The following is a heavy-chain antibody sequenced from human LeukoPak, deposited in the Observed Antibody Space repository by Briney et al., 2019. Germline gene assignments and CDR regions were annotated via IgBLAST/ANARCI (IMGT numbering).Heavy chain of an antibody. V-gene: IGHV4-34*01. CDR3: ARGPRRVPYFDY. CDR2: INHSGST. CDR1: GGSFSGYY. Sequence: PSETLSLTCAVYGGSFSGYYWSWIRQPPGKGLEWIGEINHSGSTNYNLSLKSRVTISVDTSKNQFSLKLSSVTAADTAVYYCARGPRRVPYFDYWGQGTLVTVSS. J-gene: IGHJ4*02.